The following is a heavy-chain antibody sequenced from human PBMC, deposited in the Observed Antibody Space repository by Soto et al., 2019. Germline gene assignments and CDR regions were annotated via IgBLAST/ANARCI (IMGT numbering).Heavy chain of an antibody. J-gene: IGHJ5*02. CDR3: ARVRPRSEFDP. CDR2: INPNTGGT. CDR1: GYIFTSYY. Sequence: ASVKVSCKASGYIFTSYYVHWVRQVPGQGLEWMGWINPNTGGTNYAQRFEGRVTMTRDTSISTAYMELSRLTSDDTAIYSCARVRPRSEFDPWGQGTLVTVSS. D-gene: IGHD3-3*01. V-gene: IGHV1-2*02.